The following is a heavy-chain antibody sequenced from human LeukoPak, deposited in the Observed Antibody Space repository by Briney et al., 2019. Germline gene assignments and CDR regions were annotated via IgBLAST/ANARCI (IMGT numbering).Heavy chain of an antibody. CDR1: GGTFSSYA. D-gene: IGHD3-10*01. J-gene: IGHJ4*02. CDR2: IIPIFGTA. V-gene: IGHV1-69*05. CDR3: ARDWQHRITMVRGAGY. Sequence: ASVKVSCKASGGTFSSYAISWVRQAPGQGLEWMGGIIPIFGTANYAQKFQGRVTMTTDTSTSTAYMELRSLRSDDTAVYYCARDWQHRITMVRGAGYWGQGTLVTVSS.